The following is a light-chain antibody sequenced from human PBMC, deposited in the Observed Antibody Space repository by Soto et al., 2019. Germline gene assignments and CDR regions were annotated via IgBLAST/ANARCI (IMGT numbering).Light chain of an antibody. J-gene: IGKJ1*01. Sequence: DIQMTQSPSSLSASVGDRVTITCRASQSISSYLNWYQQKPGKAPKLLIYAASSLQSGVTSRFSDSGSGTDFTINISSLQPEDFATYYYQQSYTSWTFGQGTKVEIK. CDR2: AAS. CDR1: QSISSY. CDR3: QQSYTSWT. V-gene: IGKV1-39*01.